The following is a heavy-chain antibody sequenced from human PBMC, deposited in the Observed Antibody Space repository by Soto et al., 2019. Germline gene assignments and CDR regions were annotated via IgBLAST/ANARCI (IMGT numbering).Heavy chain of an antibody. CDR1: GYSFTIHA. J-gene: IGHJ4*02. CDR3: LGYCSGGSCYSRGY. V-gene: IGHV1-3*01. Sequence: QVQLVQSGAEVKKPGASVKVSCKASGYSFTIHAMHWVRQAPGQRLEWMGWINAGNGNTKYSQKFQGRVTITRDTSASTAYMELSSLRSEDTAVYYCLGYCSGGSCYSRGYWGQGTLVTVSS. CDR2: INAGNGNT. D-gene: IGHD2-15*01.